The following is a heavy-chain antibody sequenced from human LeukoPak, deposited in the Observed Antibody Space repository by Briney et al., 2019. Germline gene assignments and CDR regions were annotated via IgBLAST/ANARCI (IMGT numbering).Heavy chain of an antibody. V-gene: IGHV4-39*01. CDR1: GGSISSSSYY. Sequence: PSETLSLTCTVSGGSISSSSYYWGWIRQPPGKGLEWIGSIYYSGSTYYNPSLKSRVTISVDTSKNQFSLKLSSVTAADTAVYYCARRVDSSSSYNFDYWGQGTLVTVSS. CDR2: IYYSGST. J-gene: IGHJ4*02. CDR3: ARRVDSSSSYNFDY. D-gene: IGHD6-6*01.